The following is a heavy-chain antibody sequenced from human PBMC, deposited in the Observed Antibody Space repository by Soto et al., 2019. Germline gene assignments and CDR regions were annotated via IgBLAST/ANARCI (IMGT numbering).Heavy chain of an antibody. J-gene: IGHJ4*02. D-gene: IGHD3-3*01. CDR1: GYTFTSYY. CDR3: ARDPFNPRSGYYFHGLDY. Sequence: QVQLVQSGAEVKKPGASVKVSCKASGYTFTSYYMHWVRQAPGQGLEWMGIINPSGGSTSYAQKFQGRVTMTRDTYTSTVYMELSSLRSEDTAVYYCARDPFNPRSGYYFHGLDYWGQGTLVTVSS. CDR2: INPSGGST. V-gene: IGHV1-46*01.